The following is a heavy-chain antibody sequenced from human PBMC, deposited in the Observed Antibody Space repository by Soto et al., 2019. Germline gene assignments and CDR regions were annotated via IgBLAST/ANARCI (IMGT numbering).Heavy chain of an antibody. CDR1: GGTFSSYA. CDR2: IIPLYGTT. J-gene: IGHJ5*02. Sequence: SVKVSCKASGGTFSSYAISWVRQAPGQGLEWMGGIIPLYGTTNYAQKFQDRVTITADESTSTAYMELSSLRSQDTAVYYCARDLGGCSAGSCRYNWFDPWGQGTLVTVSS. V-gene: IGHV1-69*13. CDR3: ARDLGGCSAGSCRYNWFDP. D-gene: IGHD2-15*01.